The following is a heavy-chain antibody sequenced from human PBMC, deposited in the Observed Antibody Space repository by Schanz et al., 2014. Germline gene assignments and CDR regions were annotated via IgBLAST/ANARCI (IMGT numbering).Heavy chain of an antibody. V-gene: IGHV3-15*01. D-gene: IGHD2-21*01. CDR1: GFTLNNAW. J-gene: IGHJ4*02. CDR2: IKSKTDGGTR. Sequence: EVQLVESGGGLVKPGGSLRLSCATSGFTLNNAWMNWVRQAPGKGLQWVARIKSKTDGGTRDYAAPVKGRFTISTDDSKNTVYLQMNSLQTEDTAVYYCATGPHIVVAFDYWGQGTLVTVSS. CDR3: ATGPHIVVAFDY.